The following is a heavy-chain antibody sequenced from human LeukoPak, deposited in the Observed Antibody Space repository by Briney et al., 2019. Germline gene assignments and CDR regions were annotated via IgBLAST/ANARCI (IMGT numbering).Heavy chain of an antibody. D-gene: IGHD6-13*01. CDR2: IIPIFGTA. Sequence: SVKVSCKASGGTFSSYAISWVRQAPGQGLEWMGGIIPIFGTANYAQKFQGRVTITADESTSTAYMELSSLRSEDTAVYYCAREGAAAGTGINYWGQGTLVTVSS. V-gene: IGHV1-69*13. CDR1: GGTFSSYA. CDR3: AREGAAAGTGINY. J-gene: IGHJ4*02.